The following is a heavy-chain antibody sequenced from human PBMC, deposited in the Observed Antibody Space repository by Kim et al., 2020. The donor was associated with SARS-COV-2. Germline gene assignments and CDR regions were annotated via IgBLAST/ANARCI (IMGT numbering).Heavy chain of an antibody. J-gene: IGHJ6*02. V-gene: IGHV3-11*04. CDR2: ICRSSGDAK. Sequence: GGSLRLSCAAPGFSFSDYYMGWMRQAPGKGLEWVSYICRSSGDAKYYADSVKGRVTIARENAKGLLFLQMNSLRVEDTAVYYCARWNGGMDVWGQGTTVTVSS. CDR1: GFSFSDYY. CDR3: ARWNGGMDV. D-gene: IGHD3-3*01.